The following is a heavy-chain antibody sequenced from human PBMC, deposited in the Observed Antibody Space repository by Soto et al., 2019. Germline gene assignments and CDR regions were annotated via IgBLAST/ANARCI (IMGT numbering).Heavy chain of an antibody. CDR1: EFTFSSYG. V-gene: IGHV3-48*02. CDR2: ISSRSTTI. J-gene: IGHJ4*02. CDR3: ARCRYSYGYDFDY. D-gene: IGHD5-18*01. Sequence: EVQLVESGGGLVQPGGSLRLFCAASEFTFSSYGMSWVRQAPGKGLEWVSFISSRSTTIYYADSVKGRFTISTDNAKNSLYLQMNSLRDEDTAVYYCARCRYSYGYDFDYWGQGTLVTVSS.